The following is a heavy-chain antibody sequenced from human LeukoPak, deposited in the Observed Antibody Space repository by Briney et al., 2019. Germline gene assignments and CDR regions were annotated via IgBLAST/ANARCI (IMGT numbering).Heavy chain of an antibody. J-gene: IGHJ6*03. Sequence: PSETLSLTCTVSGGSISNSNYNWGWIRQPPGKGLEWIGEINHSGSTNYNPSLKSRVTISVDTSKNQFSLKLSSVTAADTAVYYCAGHSSWYYYYYYYMDVWGKGTTVTVSS. CDR3: AGHSSWYYYYYYYMDV. V-gene: IGHV4-39*01. CDR1: GGSISNSNYN. D-gene: IGHD6-13*01. CDR2: INHSGST.